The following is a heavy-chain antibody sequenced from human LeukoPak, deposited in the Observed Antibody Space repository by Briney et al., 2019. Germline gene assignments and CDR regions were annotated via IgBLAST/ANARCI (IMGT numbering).Heavy chain of an antibody. CDR2: IYYSGST. CDR1: GDSISSSSDY. J-gene: IGHJ4*02. Sequence: SETLSLTCTVPGDSISSSSDYWGWIRQPPGKWLEWIGSIYYSGSTYYNPSLKSRVTLSVDTSKNQFSLRLSSVTAADTAVYYCARDAVYSSSWQYYWGQGTLVTVSS. CDR3: ARDAVYSSSWQYY. V-gene: IGHV4-39*02. D-gene: IGHD6-13*01.